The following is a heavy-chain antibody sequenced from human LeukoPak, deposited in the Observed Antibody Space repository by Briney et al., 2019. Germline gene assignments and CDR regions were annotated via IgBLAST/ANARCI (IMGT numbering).Heavy chain of an antibody. J-gene: IGHJ4*02. CDR2: ISTFNSYT. D-gene: IGHD3-16*01. V-gene: IGHV1-18*04. CDR1: GYIFTSNS. CDR3: ARGEFYYDL. Sequence: ASVKVSCKPSGYIFTSNSISWVRQAPGQGLEWMGWISTFNSYTNYAKNLQGRVTMTRDTSTRTVYMEMRNMRSDDTAVYYCARGEFYYDLWGQGTLVTVSS.